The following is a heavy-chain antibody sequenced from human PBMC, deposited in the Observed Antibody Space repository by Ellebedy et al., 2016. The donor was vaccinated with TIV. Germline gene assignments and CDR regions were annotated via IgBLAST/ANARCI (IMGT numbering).Heavy chain of an antibody. CDR3: ARDLYYGSGKIASS. D-gene: IGHD3-10*01. CDR2: INTSSTTT. Sequence: GESLKISCAASGFTFSTYVMNWVRQAPGKGLEWIAYINTSSTTTHYTDSVKGRFTISRDNAKNSLYLQMNSLRADDTAIYYCARDLYYGSGKIASSWGQGTLVTVSS. CDR1: GFTFSTYV. J-gene: IGHJ1*01. V-gene: IGHV3-48*04.